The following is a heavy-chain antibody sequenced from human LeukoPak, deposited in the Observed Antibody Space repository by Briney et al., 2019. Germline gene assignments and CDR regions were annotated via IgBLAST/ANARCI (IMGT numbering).Heavy chain of an antibody. V-gene: IGHV3-7*01. J-gene: IGHJ5*02. CDR3: ARDSGSYRGGAFDP. D-gene: IGHD1-26*01. CDR1: GFTFSSYW. CDR2: IKQDGSEK. Sequence: GGSLRLSCAASGFTFSSYWMSWVRQAPGKGLEWVANIKQDGSEKYYVDSVKGRFTISRDNAKNSLYLQMNSLRAEDTAVYYCARDSGSYRGGAFDPWGQGTLVTVSS.